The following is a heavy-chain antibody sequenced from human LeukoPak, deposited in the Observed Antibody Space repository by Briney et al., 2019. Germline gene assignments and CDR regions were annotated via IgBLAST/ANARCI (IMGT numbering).Heavy chain of an antibody. Sequence: PSQTLSLTCTVSGGSISNYYWTWLRQPPGQGLEWIGYIYYGGSTRYSPSLKSRVTISGDASKKEFSLSLNSVTAADTAVYYCARGKWRGGTGYYDAFDIWGHGTMVTVSS. CDR1: GGSISNYY. D-gene: IGHD2-15*01. V-gene: IGHV4-59*08. J-gene: IGHJ3*02. CDR2: IYYGGST. CDR3: ARGKWRGGTGYYDAFDI.